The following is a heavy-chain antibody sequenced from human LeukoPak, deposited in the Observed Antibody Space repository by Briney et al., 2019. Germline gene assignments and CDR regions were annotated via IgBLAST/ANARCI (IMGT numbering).Heavy chain of an antibody. J-gene: IGHJ5*02. CDR2: INSDGSST. CDR3: AGFCGGDCYPNWFDP. V-gene: IGHV3-74*01. CDR1: GFTFSSYW. Sequence: QSGGSLRLSCAASGFTFSSYWMHWVRQAPGKGLVWVSRINSDGSSTSYADSVKGRFTISRDNAKNTLYLQMISLRAEDTAVYYCAGFCGGDCYPNWFDPWGQGTLVTVSS. D-gene: IGHD2-21*02.